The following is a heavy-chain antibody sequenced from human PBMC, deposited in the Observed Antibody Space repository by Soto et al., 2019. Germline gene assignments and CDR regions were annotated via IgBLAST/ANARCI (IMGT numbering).Heavy chain of an antibody. D-gene: IGHD2-21*01. J-gene: IGHJ4*02. CDR2: IYWNDDK. V-gene: IGHV2-5*01. CDR1: GFSLSTSGVG. Sequence: QITLKASGPTLVKLTQTLTLTCTFSGFSLSTSGVGVRWIRQPPVKALEWRALIYWNDDKRYSPSLKSRITITKDTSKNQVVLTMTNMDPVDTATYYCAHRHNPGGSMWYYFDYWGKGTLVTVCS. CDR3: AHRHNPGGSMWYYFDY.